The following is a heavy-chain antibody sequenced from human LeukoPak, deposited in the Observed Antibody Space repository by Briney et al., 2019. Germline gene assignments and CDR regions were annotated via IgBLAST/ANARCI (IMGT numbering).Heavy chain of an antibody. CDR2: ISYDENNK. CDR3: AKMLSYAYFDY. J-gene: IGHJ4*02. D-gene: IGHD5-18*01. CDR1: GFTFSSYG. V-gene: IGHV3-30*18. Sequence: GGPLRLSCAASGFTFSSYGMHWVRQAPGKGLEWVAVISYDENNKYYADSVKGRFTISRDNSKNTLYLQMNSLRAEDTAVYYCAKMLSYAYFDYWGQGTLVTVSS.